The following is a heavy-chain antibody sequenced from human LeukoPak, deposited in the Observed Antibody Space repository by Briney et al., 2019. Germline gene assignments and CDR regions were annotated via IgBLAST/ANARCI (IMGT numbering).Heavy chain of an antibody. D-gene: IGHD6-13*01. V-gene: IGHV3-53*01. CDR1: GFTVSSNY. Sequence: GSLRLSCAASGFTVSSNYMSWVRQAPGKGLEWVSVIYSGGNTYYADSVKGRFTISRDNSKNTLFLQMDSLRAEDTAVYYCVRPYSSSWSIDYWGQGTLVTVSS. J-gene: IGHJ4*02. CDR2: IYSGGNT. CDR3: VRPYSSSWSIDY.